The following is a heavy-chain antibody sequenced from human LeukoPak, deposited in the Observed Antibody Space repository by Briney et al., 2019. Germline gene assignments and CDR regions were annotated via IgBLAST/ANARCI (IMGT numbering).Heavy chain of an antibody. V-gene: IGHV4-59*01. CDR1: GVPLSSYY. CDR2: IYYSGSH. CDR3: ARNYDFWSGYCGNYYYYMDV. Sequence: WETLSLTCCVSGVPLSSYYWSWIRQAPGKGLEWFGDIYYSGSHNYHPALKTPVTITVGTSKSPFPPKLSSVTPADPAVDYCARNYDFWSGYCGNYYYYMDVWGKGTTVTVSS. J-gene: IGHJ6*03. D-gene: IGHD3-3*01.